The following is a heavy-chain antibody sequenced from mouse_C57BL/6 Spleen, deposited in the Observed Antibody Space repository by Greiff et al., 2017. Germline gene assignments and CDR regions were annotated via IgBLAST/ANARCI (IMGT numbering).Heavy chain of an antibody. CDR2: INPSSGYT. CDR1: GYTFTSYW. D-gene: IGHD1-1*01. CDR3: AREGYGSRRYFDV. V-gene: IGHV1-7*01. Sequence: QVQLQQSGAELAKPGASVKLSCKASGYTFTSYWMHWVKQRPGQGLEWIGYINPSSGYTKYNQKFKDKATLTADKSSSTAYMQLSSLTYEDSAVYDCAREGYGSRRYFDVWGTGTTVTVSS. J-gene: IGHJ1*03.